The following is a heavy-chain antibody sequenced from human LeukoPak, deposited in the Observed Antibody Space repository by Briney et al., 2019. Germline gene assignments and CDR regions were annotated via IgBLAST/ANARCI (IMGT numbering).Heavy chain of an antibody. CDR3: ARVRYDFWSGYDLFDY. J-gene: IGHJ4*02. Sequence: ASVKVSCKASGYTFTSYGISWVRQAPGQGREWMGWISAYNGNTNNAQKLQGRVTMTTDTSTSTAYMELRSLRSDDTAVYYCARVRYDFWSGYDLFDYWGQGTLVTVSS. D-gene: IGHD3-3*01. CDR1: GYTFTSYG. V-gene: IGHV1-18*01. CDR2: ISAYNGNT.